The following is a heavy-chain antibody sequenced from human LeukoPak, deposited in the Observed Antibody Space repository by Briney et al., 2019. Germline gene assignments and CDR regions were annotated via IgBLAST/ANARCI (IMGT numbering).Heavy chain of an antibody. J-gene: IGHJ4*02. CDR1: GFTFSSYA. CDR2: ISGSGGST. CDR3: AKGDYYDSSGYTLF. Sequence: GGSLRLSCAASGFTFSSYAMSWVRQAPGKGLEWVSAISGSGGSTYYADSVKGRFTISRDNSKNTLYLQMNSLRAEDTAVYYCAKGDYYDSSGYTLFWGQGTLVTVSS. V-gene: IGHV3-23*01. D-gene: IGHD3-22*01.